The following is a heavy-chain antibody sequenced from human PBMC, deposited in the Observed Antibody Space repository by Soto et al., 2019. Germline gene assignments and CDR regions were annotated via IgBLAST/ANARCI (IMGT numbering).Heavy chain of an antibody. CDR3: ARDRRTPYDFWSGYYAPFDY. CDR2: ISVYNGNT. CDR1: GYTFTSYG. Sequence: QVQLGQSGAEVKKPGASVKVSCKASGYTFTSYGISWVRQAPGQGREWMGWISVYNGNTNYAQKLQGRVTMTTDTYTGTAYMELRSLKSDDTAVYYCARDRRTPYDFWSGYYAPFDYWGQGSLVTVSS. V-gene: IGHV1-18*04. J-gene: IGHJ4*02. D-gene: IGHD3-3*01.